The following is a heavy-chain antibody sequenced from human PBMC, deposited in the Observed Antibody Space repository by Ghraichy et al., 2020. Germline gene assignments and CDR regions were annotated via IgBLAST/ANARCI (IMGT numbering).Heavy chain of an antibody. CDR3: VRGPTSGMDV. D-gene: IGHD1-26*01. V-gene: IGHV3-21*01. CDR2: MSSNSDYI. J-gene: IGHJ6*02. Sequence: GESLNISCEASGFSFSGYTMNWVRQAPGKGLEWVSSMSSNSDYIYYEDSVKSRFVISRDNAKNSLYLQMNSLRVEDTAVYFCVRGPTSGMDVWGQGITVTGSS. CDR1: GFSFSGYT.